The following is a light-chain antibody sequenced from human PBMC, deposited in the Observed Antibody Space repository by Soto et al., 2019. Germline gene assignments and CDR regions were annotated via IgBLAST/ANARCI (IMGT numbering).Light chain of an antibody. CDR1: ESLGSRY. CDR3: QQYGGSPPTT. J-gene: IGKJ2*01. V-gene: IGKV3-20*01. CDR2: GAS. Sequence: EIVLTQSPGTLSLSPGERATVSCRASESLGSRYLAWYQQKPGQDPRLLIYGASIRATCIPDRFTCSGSGTDFTLTISRLAPEDLAVYFCQQYGGSPPTTFGQGTKLEI.